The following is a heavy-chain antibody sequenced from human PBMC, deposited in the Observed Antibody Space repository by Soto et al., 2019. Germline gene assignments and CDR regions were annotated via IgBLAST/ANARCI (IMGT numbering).Heavy chain of an antibody. CDR3: ERCITIFGVPNDAFDI. CDR2: INHSGST. J-gene: IGHJ3*02. D-gene: IGHD3-3*01. V-gene: IGHV4-34*01. CDR1: GGSFRGYY. Sequence: PSVTLTLTCAVYGGSFRGYYWSWIRQPPGKGLEWIGEINHSGSTNYNPSLKSRVTISVDTSKNQFSLKLSSVTAADTAVYYCERCITIFGVPNDAFDIWGQGTMVTVSS.